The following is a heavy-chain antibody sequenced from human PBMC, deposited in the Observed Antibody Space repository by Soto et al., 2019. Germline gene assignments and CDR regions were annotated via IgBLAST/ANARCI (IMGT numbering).Heavy chain of an antibody. CDR2: IYSGGST. D-gene: IGHD2-21*01. J-gene: IGHJ4*02. Sequence: GGSLRLSCAASGFTVSNSYMSWVRQAPGKGLEWVSVIYSGGSTYYADSVKGRFTISRDSSKNTVYLQMNSLRAEDTAVYYCARGFQSSFGYWGQGTLVTVSS. V-gene: IGHV3-53*01. CDR3: ARGFQSSFGY. CDR1: GFTVSNSY.